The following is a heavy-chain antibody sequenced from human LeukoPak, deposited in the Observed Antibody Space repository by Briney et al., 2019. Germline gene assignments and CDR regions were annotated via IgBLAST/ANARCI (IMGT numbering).Heavy chain of an antibody. J-gene: IGHJ3*02. Sequence: PGGSLRLSCAASGFMFSDYWMAWVRQAPGKGLEWLANINEDGSDKNYVASEKGRFTISRDNAKNSLYLQMNSLRAEDTAVYYCARAGRGSSYAFDIWDQGTMVTVSS. CDR3: ARAGRGSSYAFDI. V-gene: IGHV3-7*01. D-gene: IGHD6-6*01. CDR2: INEDGSDK. CDR1: GFMFSDYW.